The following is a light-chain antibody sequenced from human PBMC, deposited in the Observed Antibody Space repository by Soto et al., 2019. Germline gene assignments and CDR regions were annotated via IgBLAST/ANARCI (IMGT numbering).Light chain of an antibody. V-gene: IGLV2-14*01. CDR2: EVS. CDR3: RSYTTSSTEV. CDR1: SSDVGGYNY. Sequence: QSALTQPASVSGSPGQSITISCAGASSDVGGYNYVSWYQQYPGKAPKLLIYEVSYRPSGVSNRFSGSKSGNTASLTISGLQAEDEADYYCRSYTTSSTEVFGTGTKPTVL. J-gene: IGLJ1*01.